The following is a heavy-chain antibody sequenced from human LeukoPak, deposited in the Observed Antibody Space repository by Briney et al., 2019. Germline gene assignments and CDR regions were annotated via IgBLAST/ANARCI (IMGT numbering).Heavy chain of an antibody. CDR2: ISGSGGST. Sequence: PGGSLRLSCAASGFTFSSYSMNWVRQAPGKGLEWVSTISGSGGSTYYADSVKGRFTISRDNSKNTLYLQMNSLRAEDTAVYYCAKAPYSSGWYADYWGQGTLVTVSS. V-gene: IGHV3-23*01. D-gene: IGHD6-19*01. CDR3: AKAPYSSGWYADY. J-gene: IGHJ4*02. CDR1: GFTFSSYS.